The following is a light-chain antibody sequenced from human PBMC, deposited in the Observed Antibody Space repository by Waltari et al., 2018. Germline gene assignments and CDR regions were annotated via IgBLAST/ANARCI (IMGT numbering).Light chain of an antibody. CDR1: SGAVVSFLL. Sequence: HSDLTQPASVSGAPGPSITISCTVTSGAVVSFLLISSYQQHPGKAPKLMIYEVIKRPSGVSNRFSGSKSGNTASLTISGLQAEDEADYYCCSDVSSSTPWVFGGGTKLTVL. J-gene: IGLJ3*02. CDR3: CSDVSSSTPWV. CDR2: EVI. V-gene: IGLV2-23*02.